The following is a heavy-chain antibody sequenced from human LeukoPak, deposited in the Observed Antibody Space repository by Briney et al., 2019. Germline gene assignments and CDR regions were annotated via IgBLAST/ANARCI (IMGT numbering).Heavy chain of an antibody. Sequence: ASVKVSCKASGGTFSSYAISWVRQAPGQGLEWMGGIIPIFGTANYAQKFQGRVTITADESTSTAYMELSSLRSEDTAVYHCAREGIVVVPAAIYHDAFDIWGQGTMVTVSS. V-gene: IGHV1-69*13. J-gene: IGHJ3*02. CDR3: AREGIVVVPAAIYHDAFDI. CDR1: GGTFSSYA. CDR2: IIPIFGTA. D-gene: IGHD2-2*01.